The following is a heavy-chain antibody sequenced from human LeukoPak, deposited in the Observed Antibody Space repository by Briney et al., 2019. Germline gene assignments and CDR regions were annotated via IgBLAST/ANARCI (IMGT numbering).Heavy chain of an antibody. CDR3: ARYYYDSSGYSAFDY. CDR1: GFTFSSYS. CDR2: VSSSSSYI. D-gene: IGHD3-22*01. J-gene: IGHJ4*02. V-gene: IGHV3-21*01. Sequence: GGSLRLSCAASGFTFSSYSMNWVRQAPGKGLEWVSSVSSSSSYIYYADSVKGRFTISRDNAKNSLYLQMNSLRAEDTAVYYCARYYYDSSGYSAFDYWGQGTLVTVSS.